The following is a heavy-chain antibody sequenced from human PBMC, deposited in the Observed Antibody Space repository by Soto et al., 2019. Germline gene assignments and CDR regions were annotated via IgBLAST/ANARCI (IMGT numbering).Heavy chain of an antibody. D-gene: IGHD6-19*01. Sequence: QITLKESGPTLVKPTQTLTLTCTFSGFSLSSSGVGVGWIRQPPGKALEWLALIYGDDDKRYSPSLKSILTITKDTSKTQVVLTMTNVDPVDTATYYCAHRHSSATFDYWGQGTLVTVSP. CDR3: AHRHSSATFDY. J-gene: IGHJ4*02. V-gene: IGHV2-5*02. CDR1: GFSLSSSGVG. CDR2: IYGDDDK.